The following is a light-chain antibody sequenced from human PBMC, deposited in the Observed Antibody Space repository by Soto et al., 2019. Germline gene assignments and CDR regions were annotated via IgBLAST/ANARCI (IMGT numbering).Light chain of an antibody. J-gene: IGKJ1*01. CDR1: QSVTSD. Sequence: EIVMTQSPATLSVSPGERATLSCRASQSVTSDLAWYLQKPGQAPRLLIHGASTRATGIPARFSGSGSGTEFTLTISSLQSEDFAVYYCQQYNNWPWTFGQGTKVDNK. CDR3: QQYNNWPWT. V-gene: IGKV3-15*01. CDR2: GAS.